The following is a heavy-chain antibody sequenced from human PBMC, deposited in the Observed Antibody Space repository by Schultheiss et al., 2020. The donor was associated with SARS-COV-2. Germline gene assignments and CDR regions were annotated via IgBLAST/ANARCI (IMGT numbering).Heavy chain of an antibody. V-gene: IGHV4-59*12. Sequence: SQTLSLTCTVSGGSISSYYWSWIRQPPGKGLEWIGSIYHSGSTYYNPSLKSRVTISVDTSKNQFSLKLSSVTAADTAVYYCARELASSGSYYNGYFDYWGQGTLVTVSS. CDR3: ARELASSGSYYNGYFDY. CDR2: IYHSGST. D-gene: IGHD3-10*01. J-gene: IGHJ4*02. CDR1: GGSISSYY.